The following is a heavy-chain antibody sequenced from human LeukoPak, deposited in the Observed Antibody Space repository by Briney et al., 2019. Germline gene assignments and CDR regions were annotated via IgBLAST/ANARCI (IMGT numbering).Heavy chain of an antibody. CDR2: ISGSDDST. D-gene: IGHD6-13*01. J-gene: IGHJ4*02. CDR1: GFTFTNYA. CDR3: ARDIAAAGPVFDY. Sequence: PGGSLRLSCAASGFTFTNYAMAWVRQAPGKGLEWISTISGSDDSTYYADSVKGRFTISRDNSKNTLYLQMNSLRAEDTAVYYCARDIAAAGPVFDYWGQGTLVTVSS. V-gene: IGHV3-23*01.